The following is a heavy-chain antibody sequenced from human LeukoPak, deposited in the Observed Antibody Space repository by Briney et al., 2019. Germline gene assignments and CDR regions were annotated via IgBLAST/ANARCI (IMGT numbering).Heavy chain of an antibody. CDR2: IKSNTGGRTT. Sequence: GGSLRLSCAASGFSFSNACMSWVRQAPGKGLEWVGRIKSNTGGRTTDYSATVKGRFTISRDDTKNTLYLQRNSLKTEDTAVYYCTPDIVVVPAADRYYYGMDVWGKGTTVTVSS. CDR1: GFSFSNAC. V-gene: IGHV3-15*01. D-gene: IGHD2-2*01. CDR3: TPDIVVVPAADRYYYGMDV. J-gene: IGHJ6*04.